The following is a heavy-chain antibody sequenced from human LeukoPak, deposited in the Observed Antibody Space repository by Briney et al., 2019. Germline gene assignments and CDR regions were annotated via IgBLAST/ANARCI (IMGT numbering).Heavy chain of an antibody. CDR3: ARGGTTVTPKNFDY. D-gene: IGHD4-17*01. V-gene: IGHV3-7*01. J-gene: IGHJ4*02. CDR1: GFTFSSTG. Sequence: PGGSLRLSCTASGFTFSSTGMHWVRQAPGKGLEWVSNIKQDGSQKYYVDSVKGRFTISRDNANNSLNLQMNSLRAEDTAVYYCARGGTTVTPKNFDYWGQGTLVTVSS. CDR2: IKQDGSQK.